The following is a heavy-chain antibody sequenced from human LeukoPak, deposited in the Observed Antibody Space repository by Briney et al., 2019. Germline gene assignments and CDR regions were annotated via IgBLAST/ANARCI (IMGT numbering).Heavy chain of an antibody. CDR2: ISGSGGST. CDR1: GFTFSSYA. Sequence: GGSLRLSCAASGFTFSSYAMSWVRQAPGKGLEWVSAISGSGGSTYYADSVKGRFTISRDNSKNTLYLQMNSLRAEDTAVYYCAKAPRFGARATEYYYYYMDVWGKGTTVTVSS. V-gene: IGHV3-23*01. CDR3: AKAPRFGARATEYYYYYMDV. J-gene: IGHJ6*03. D-gene: IGHD3-16*01.